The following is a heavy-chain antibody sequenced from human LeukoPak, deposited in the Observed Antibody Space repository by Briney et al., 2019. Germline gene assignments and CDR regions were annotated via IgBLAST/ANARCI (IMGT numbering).Heavy chain of an antibody. V-gene: IGHV4-39*01. CDR2: IYYSGST. Sequence: PSETLSLTCTVSGGSISSSSYYWGWIRQPPGKVLEWIGSIYYSGSTYYNPSLKSRVTISVDTSKNQFSLKLSSVTAADTAVYYCARLRQWLRWGQGTLVTVSS. J-gene: IGHJ4*02. D-gene: IGHD6-19*01. CDR3: ARLRQWLR. CDR1: GGSISSSSYY.